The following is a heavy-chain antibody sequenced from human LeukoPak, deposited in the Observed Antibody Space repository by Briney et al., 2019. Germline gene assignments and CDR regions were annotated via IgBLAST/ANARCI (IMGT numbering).Heavy chain of an antibody. CDR2: IYSGGST. CDR3: ARTAPAAGTEDY. D-gene: IGHD6-13*01. Sequence: GGSLRLSCAASGFTFSNAWMSWVRQAPGKGLEWVSVIYSGGSTYYADSVKGRFTISRDNSKNTLYLQMNSLRAEDTAVYYCARTAPAAGTEDYWGQGTLSPSPQ. J-gene: IGHJ4*02. V-gene: IGHV3-53*01. CDR1: GFTFSNAW.